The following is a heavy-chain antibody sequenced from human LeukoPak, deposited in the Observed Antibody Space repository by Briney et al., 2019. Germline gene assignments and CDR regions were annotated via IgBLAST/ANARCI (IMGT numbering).Heavy chain of an antibody. D-gene: IGHD4-23*01. J-gene: IGHJ4*02. CDR1: GGSISSYY. Sequence: PSETLSLTCTVSGGSISSYYWSWIRQPPGEGLEWIGYIYYSGSTNYNPSLKSRVTISVDTSKNQFSLKLSSVTAADTAVYYCARVYYGGNSEGFDYWGQGTLVTVSS. V-gene: IGHV4-59*01. CDR2: IYYSGST. CDR3: ARVYYGGNSEGFDY.